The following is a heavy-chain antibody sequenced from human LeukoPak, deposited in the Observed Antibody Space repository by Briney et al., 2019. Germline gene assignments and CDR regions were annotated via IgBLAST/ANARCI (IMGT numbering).Heavy chain of an antibody. D-gene: IGHD3-9*01. Sequence: KTSETLSLTCAVDGGSFSGYYWSWIRQPPGKGLEWIGEINHSGSTYYNPSLKSRVTMSVDTSKDDFSLKLKSVTAADTALYYCARSDWYLRGDAFDIWGQGTVLTVSS. CDR2: INHSGST. V-gene: IGHV4-34*01. CDR3: ARSDWYLRGDAFDI. J-gene: IGHJ3*02. CDR1: GGSFSGYY.